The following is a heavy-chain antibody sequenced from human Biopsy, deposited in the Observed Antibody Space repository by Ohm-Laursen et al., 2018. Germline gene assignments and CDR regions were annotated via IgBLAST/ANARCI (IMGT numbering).Heavy chain of an antibody. J-gene: IGHJ2*01. Sequence: TLSLTWPVSGDFISSYYWSWIRQPPGKGLQRIGYVYYTGSTDYNPSLQSRVTISVDTSKNHFSLRLRSVTPADTAIYCARDRGYYSDRTVPGYFDLWGRGTLVTVSS. CDR2: VYYTGST. CDR3: ARDRGYYSDRTVPGYFDL. CDR1: GDFISSYY. V-gene: IGHV4-59*01. D-gene: IGHD3-22*01.